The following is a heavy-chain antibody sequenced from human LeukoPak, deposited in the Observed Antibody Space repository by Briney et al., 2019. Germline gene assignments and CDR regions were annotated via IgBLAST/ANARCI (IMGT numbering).Heavy chain of an antibody. CDR1: GFTFSSYW. D-gene: IGHD6-6*01. V-gene: IGHV3-7*04. CDR3: ARGSIAARIGWFDP. CDR2: IKQDGSEK. J-gene: IGHJ5*02. Sequence: GGSLRLSCAAPGFTFSSYWMSWVRQAPGKGLEWVANIKQDGSEKYYVDSVKGRFTISRDNAKNSLYLQMNSLRAEDTAVYYCARGSIAARIGWFDPWGQGTLVTVSS.